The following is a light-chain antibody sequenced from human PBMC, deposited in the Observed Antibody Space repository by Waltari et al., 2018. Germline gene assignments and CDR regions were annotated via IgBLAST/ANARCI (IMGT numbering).Light chain of an antibody. CDR1: SSDVGGYDY. CDR3: CSYAGSYIYV. J-gene: IGLJ1*01. V-gene: IGLV2-11*01. CDR2: DVT. Sequence: QSALTQPRSVSGSPGQSITIACAGTSSDVGGYDYVSWYQQYPGKAPKLIIYDVTTRPSVVPVRFSGSKSANTASLTISGLQAEDEADYYCCSYAGSYIYVFGSGTKVTVL.